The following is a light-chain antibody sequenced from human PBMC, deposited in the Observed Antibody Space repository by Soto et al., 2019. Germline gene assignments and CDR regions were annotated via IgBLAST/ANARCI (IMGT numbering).Light chain of an antibody. CDR3: LQYSSHSWT. J-gene: IGKJ1*01. CDR1: RSINDW. Sequence: DIQMTQSPSTLSPSVGDRVTITCRASRSINDWLAWYQQKPGKAPKLLIFDASSLKSGVPSRFSGSGSGTEFTLTISGLQPDDVATYYCLQYSSHSWTFGQGTKVEIK. V-gene: IGKV1-5*01. CDR2: DAS.